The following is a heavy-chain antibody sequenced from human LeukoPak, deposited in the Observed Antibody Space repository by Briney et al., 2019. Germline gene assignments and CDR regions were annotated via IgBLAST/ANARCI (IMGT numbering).Heavy chain of an antibody. CDR3: AKDSKYSYGYPPDY. D-gene: IGHD5-18*01. Sequence: PGRSLRLSCAASGFTFSSYGMHWVRQAPGKGLEWVAVISYDGSNKYYADSVKGRFTISRDNSKNTLYLQMNSLRAEDTAVYYCAKDSKYSYGYPPDYWGQGTLVTVSS. CDR1: GFTFSSYG. V-gene: IGHV3-30*18. CDR2: ISYDGSNK. J-gene: IGHJ4*02.